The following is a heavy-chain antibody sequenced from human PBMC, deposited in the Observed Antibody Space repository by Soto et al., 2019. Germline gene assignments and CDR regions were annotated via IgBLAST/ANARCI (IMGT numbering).Heavy chain of an antibody. CDR3: AREPYSGYDSYYFDY. J-gene: IGHJ4*02. CDR2: ISYDGDNK. CDR1: GFIFNNFA. V-gene: IGHV3-30-3*01. Sequence: QVQLVESGGGVVQPGRSLRLSCAVSGFIFNNFAMHWVRQAPGKGLEWVAVISYDGDNKYYADSVKGRFTISRDNSKNTLYMQMNSLRYEDTAVYYCAREPYSGYDSYYFDYWGQGTLVTVSS. D-gene: IGHD5-12*01.